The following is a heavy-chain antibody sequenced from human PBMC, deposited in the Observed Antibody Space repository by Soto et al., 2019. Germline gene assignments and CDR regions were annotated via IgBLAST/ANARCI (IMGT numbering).Heavy chain of an antibody. CDR2: IHYSGYT. Sequence: SETLSLTCTVSGDSISNYYWTWIRQPPGKGPEWIGSIHYSGYTDYNSSLKSRVTLSVDTSKNQFSRRLRSVTAADTAVYYCARQIEYSSDRFYHDYWSQGTQVTVSS. J-gene: IGHJ4*02. V-gene: IGHV4-59*01. D-gene: IGHD3-22*01. CDR1: GDSISNYY. CDR3: ARQIEYSSDRFYHDY.